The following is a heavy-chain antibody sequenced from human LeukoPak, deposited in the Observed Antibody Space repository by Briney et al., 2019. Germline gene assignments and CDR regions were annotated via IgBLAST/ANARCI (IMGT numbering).Heavy chain of an antibody. CDR2: IYTSGST. CDR3: AREGVYSSSPRYFDL. J-gene: IGHJ2*01. Sequence: SETLSLTCTVSGGSISSGSYYWSWIRQPAGKGLEWIGRIYTSGSTNYNPSLKSRVTTSVDTSKNQFSLKLSSVTAADTAVYYCAREGVYSSSPRYFDLWGRGTLVTVSS. D-gene: IGHD6-6*01. V-gene: IGHV4-61*02. CDR1: GGSISSGSYY.